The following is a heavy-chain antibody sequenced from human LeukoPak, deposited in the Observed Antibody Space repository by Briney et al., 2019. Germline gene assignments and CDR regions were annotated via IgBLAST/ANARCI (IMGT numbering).Heavy chain of an antibody. J-gene: IGHJ6*02. CDR3: ANDRGSGYYGMDV. Sequence: GGSLRLSCAASGFTFSSYGMHWVRQAPGKGLEWVAVISYDGSNKYYADSVKGRFTISRDNSKNTLYLQMNSLRAEDTAVYYCANDRGSGYYGMDVWGQGTTVTVSS. CDR1: GFTFSSYG. CDR2: ISYDGSNK. D-gene: IGHD3-10*01. V-gene: IGHV3-30*18.